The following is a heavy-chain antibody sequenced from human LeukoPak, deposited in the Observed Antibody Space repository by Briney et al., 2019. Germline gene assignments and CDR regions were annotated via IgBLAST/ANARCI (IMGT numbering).Heavy chain of an antibody. V-gene: IGHV1-2*02. D-gene: IGHD2-2*01. Sequence: ASVKVSCKASGYTFTAYYIHWVRQAPGQGLEWMGWINPNSGGTNYAQKFQGRVTLTRDTSITTAYMELNRLRSDDTAVYYCAIARGLYCSSTSCYDCDVWGKGTTVTVSS. J-gene: IGHJ6*04. CDR2: INPNSGGT. CDR1: GYTFTAYY. CDR3: AIARGLYCSSTSCYDCDV.